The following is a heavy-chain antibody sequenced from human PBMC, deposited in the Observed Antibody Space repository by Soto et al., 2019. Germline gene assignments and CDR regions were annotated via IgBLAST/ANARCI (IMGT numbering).Heavy chain of an antibody. V-gene: IGHV3-7*05. CDR2: INVDGSEK. CDR1: GFTFVNYW. J-gene: IGHJ3*02. D-gene: IGHD2-8*01. Sequence: GGSLRLSCAASGFTFVNYWMNWVRQAPGKGLEWVANINVDGSEKYFVDSVRGRFTISRDNAKNSLYLQMNSLRAEDAAVYYCARDIMGATFDIWGQGTMVTVSS. CDR3: ARDIMGATFDI.